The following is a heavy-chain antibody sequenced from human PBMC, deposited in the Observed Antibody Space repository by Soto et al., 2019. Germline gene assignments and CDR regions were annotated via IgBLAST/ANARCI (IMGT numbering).Heavy chain of an antibody. CDR3: ARDHEHTAMVTHYYYYGMDV. CDR2: ISSSSSYI. J-gene: IGHJ6*02. CDR1: GFTFSSYS. Sequence: EVQLVESGGGLVKPGGSLRLSCAASGFTFSSYSMNWVRQAPGKGLEWVSSISSSSSYIYYADSVKGRFTISRDNAKNSLYPQINRLTAEDTPVYYCARDHEHTAMVTHYYYYGMDVLGQGTTVPLSS. V-gene: IGHV3-21*01. D-gene: IGHD5-18*01.